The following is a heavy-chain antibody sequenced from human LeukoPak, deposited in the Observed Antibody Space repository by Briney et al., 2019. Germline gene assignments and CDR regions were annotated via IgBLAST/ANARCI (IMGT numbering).Heavy chain of an antibody. CDR3: AKDTQNLSRPVDAFDI. V-gene: IGHV3-23*01. J-gene: IGHJ3*02. Sequence: GGSLRLSCAGSGFTFSSYAMSWVRQAPGKGLEWVSAISGSGGSTYYADSMKGRFTISRDNSKNTLYLQMNSLRAEDTAVYYCAKDTQNLSRPVDAFDIWGQGTMVTVSS. CDR2: ISGSGGST. D-gene: IGHD2-15*01. CDR1: GFTFSSYA.